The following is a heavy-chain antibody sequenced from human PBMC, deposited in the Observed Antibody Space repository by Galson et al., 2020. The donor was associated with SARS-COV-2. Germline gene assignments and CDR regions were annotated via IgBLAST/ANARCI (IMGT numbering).Heavy chain of an antibody. CDR2: IHSSGST. J-gene: IGHJ2*01. Sequence: ETSETLSLTCTVSGGSISSNSWSWNRQPPGKGLEWIGYIHSSGSTNYNPSLKSRVTISVDTSKNQFSLKLSSVTAADTAVYYCARADYDSSGDYGGYFDLWGRGTLVTVSS. V-gene: IGHV4-59*01. D-gene: IGHD3-22*01. CDR3: ARADYDSSGDYGGYFDL. CDR1: GGSISSNS.